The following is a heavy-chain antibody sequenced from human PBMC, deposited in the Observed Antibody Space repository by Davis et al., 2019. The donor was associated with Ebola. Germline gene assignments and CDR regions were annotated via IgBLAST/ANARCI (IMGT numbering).Heavy chain of an antibody. D-gene: IGHD3-10*01. Sequence: GESLKISCVVSGLTFSRYGMHWVRQTPGKGLEWVAVISYDGSNKYYADSVKGRFAISRDNSKNTLYLQMNSLRAEETAVYYCAKGGSRDIWGQGTMVTVSS. J-gene: IGHJ3*02. CDR3: AKGGSRDI. CDR2: ISYDGSNK. CDR1: GLTFSRYG. V-gene: IGHV3-30*18.